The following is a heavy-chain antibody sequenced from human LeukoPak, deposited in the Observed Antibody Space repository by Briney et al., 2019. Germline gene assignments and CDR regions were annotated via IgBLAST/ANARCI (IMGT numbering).Heavy chain of an antibody. CDR2: IYYSGST. D-gene: IGHD1-1*01. CDR1: GGSISSSSYY. Sequence: SETLSLTCTVSGGSISSSSYYWGWIRQPPGKGLEWIGSIYYSGSTYYNPSLKSRVTISVDTSKNQFSLKLSSVTAADTAVYYCASQGRYERDPKTGTHNYNWFDPWGQGTLVTVSS. CDR3: ASQGRYERDPKTGTHNYNWFDP. V-gene: IGHV4-39*07. J-gene: IGHJ5*02.